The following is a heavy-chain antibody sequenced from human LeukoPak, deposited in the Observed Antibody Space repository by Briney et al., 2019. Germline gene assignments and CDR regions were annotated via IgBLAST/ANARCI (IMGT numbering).Heavy chain of an antibody. D-gene: IGHD3-16*01. CDR3: ARRRANKYAYFPMDV. J-gene: IGHJ6*04. CDR2: IIPIFNTT. CDR1: GGTFSSYA. V-gene: IGHV1-69*05. Sequence: SVKVSCKASGGTFSSYAISWVRQAPGQGLESMGGIIPIFNTTNYTQKFQGRVTITTDESTSTAYMELSSLRSEDTAVYYCARRRANKYAYFPMDVWGKGTTVTVSS.